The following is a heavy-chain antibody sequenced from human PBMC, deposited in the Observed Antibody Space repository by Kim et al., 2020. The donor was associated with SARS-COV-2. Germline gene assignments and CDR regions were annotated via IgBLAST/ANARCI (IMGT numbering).Heavy chain of an antibody. J-gene: IGHJ4*02. V-gene: IGHV3-64D*09. CDR2: GGST. CDR3: VKGRSGSF. Sequence: GGSTYYADSVKGRFTISRDNSKNTLYLQMSSLRAEDTAVYYCVKGRSGSFGGQGTLVTVSS. D-gene: IGHD1-26*01.